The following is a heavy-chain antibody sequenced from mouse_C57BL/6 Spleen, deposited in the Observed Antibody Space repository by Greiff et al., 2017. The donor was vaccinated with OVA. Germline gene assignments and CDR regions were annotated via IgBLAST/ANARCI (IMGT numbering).Heavy chain of an antibody. D-gene: IGHD4-1*01. CDR1: GFSLSTFGMG. V-gene: IGHV8-8*01. CDR3: ARGGWDVGYFDY. J-gene: IGHJ2*01. Sequence: VMLVESGPGILQPSQTLSLTCSFSGFSLSTFGMGVGWIRQPSGKGLEWLAHIWWDDDKYYNPALKSRLTISKDTSKNQVFLKIANVDTADTATYYCARGGWDVGYFDYWGQGTTLTVSS. CDR2: IWWDDDK.